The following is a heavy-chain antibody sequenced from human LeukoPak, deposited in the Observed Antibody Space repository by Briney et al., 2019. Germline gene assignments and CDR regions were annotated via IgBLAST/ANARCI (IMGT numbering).Heavy chain of an antibody. J-gene: IGHJ5*02. CDR3: ARYYYDSSGPGAFDP. Sequence: SVKVSCKASGGTFSSYTISWVRQAPGQGLEWMGRIIPILGIANYALKFQGRVTITADKSTSTAYMELSSLRSEDTAVYYCARYYYDSSGPGAFDPWGQGTLVTVSS. CDR2: IIPILGIA. V-gene: IGHV1-69*02. D-gene: IGHD3-22*01. CDR1: GGTFSSYT.